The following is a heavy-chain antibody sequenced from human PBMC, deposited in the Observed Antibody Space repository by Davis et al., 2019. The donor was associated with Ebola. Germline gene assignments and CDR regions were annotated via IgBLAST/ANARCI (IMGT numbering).Heavy chain of an antibody. CDR1: GGSVSSCCYY. J-gene: IGHJ3*02. V-gene: IGHV4-61*01. CDR3: ARRSGSYHLDAFDI. D-gene: IGHD1-26*01. Sequence: SETLSLTCTVSGGSVSSCCYYWSWIRQPPGKGLEWIGYIYYSGSTNYNPSLKSRVTISVDTSKNQFSLKLSSVTAADTAVYYCARRSGSYHLDAFDIWGQGTMVTVSS. CDR2: IYYSGST.